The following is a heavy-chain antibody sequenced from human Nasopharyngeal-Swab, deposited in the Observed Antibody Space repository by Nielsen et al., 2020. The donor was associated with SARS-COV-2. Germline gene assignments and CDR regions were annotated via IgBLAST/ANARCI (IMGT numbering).Heavy chain of an antibody. D-gene: IGHD6-13*01. V-gene: IGHV3-23*01. J-gene: IGHJ6*02. CDR2: ISGSGGST. Sequence: VRQAPGKGLEWVSAISGSGGSTYYADSVKGRFTISRDNSKNTLYLQMNSLRAEDTAVYYCAKDGKRRGIAAAGTLYYYGMDVWGQGTTVTVSS. CDR3: AKDGKRRGIAAAGTLYYYGMDV.